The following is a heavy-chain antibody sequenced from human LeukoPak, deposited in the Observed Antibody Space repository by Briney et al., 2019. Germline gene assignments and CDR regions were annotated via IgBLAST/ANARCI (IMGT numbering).Heavy chain of an antibody. V-gene: IGHV3-7*01. J-gene: IGHJ4*02. D-gene: IGHD3-22*01. CDR2: IKQDGSEK. CDR1: GFTFSSYW. CDR3: ARGKWFSTNQFDY. Sequence: PGGSLRLSCAASGFTFSSYWMSWVRQAPGKGLEWVANIKQDGSEKYYVDSVKGRFTISRDNAKNSLYLQMNSLRAEDTAVYYCARGKWFSTNQFDYWGQGTLVTVSS.